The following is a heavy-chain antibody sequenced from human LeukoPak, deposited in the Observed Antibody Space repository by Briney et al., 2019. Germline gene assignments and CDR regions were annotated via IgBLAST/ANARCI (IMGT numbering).Heavy chain of an antibody. J-gene: IGHJ5*02. V-gene: IGHV1-18*01. CDR1: GYTFTHYG. Sequence: ATVKVSCKASGYTFTHYGIGWAPQPPGQGLEWMGWIRLYNGNANYGRKFQGRVTMTTDTSTRTAYIELRNLRSDDTAVYYCARDRGRFDPWGQGTLVSVSS. D-gene: IGHD5-24*01. CDR3: ARDRGRFDP. CDR2: IRLYNGNA.